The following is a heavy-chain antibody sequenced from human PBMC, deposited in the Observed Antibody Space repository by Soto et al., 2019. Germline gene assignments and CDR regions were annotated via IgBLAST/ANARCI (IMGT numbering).Heavy chain of an antibody. V-gene: IGHV1-69*01. J-gene: IGHJ6*02. D-gene: IGHD6-6*01. CDR3: ARESSSPNYYYYGMDV. CDR1: GGTFSSYA. Sequence: QVQLVQSGAEVKKPGSSVKVSCRASGGTFSSYAVSWVRQAPGQGLEWMGVIIPLLGTPKYAQKFQGRVTNTADDSARTAYMELSSLRSEDTAVYYCARESSSPNYYYYGMDVWGQGTTVTVSS. CDR2: IIPLLGTP.